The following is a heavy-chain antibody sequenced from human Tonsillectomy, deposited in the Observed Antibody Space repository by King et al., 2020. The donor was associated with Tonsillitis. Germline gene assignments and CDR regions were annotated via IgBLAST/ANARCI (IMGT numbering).Heavy chain of an antibody. V-gene: IGHV3-23*04. D-gene: IGHD1-1*01. CDR1: GFTFSSYA. CDR3: AKDLWYNWNDEAAFDI. CDR2: ISGSGGST. Sequence: VQLVESGGGLVQPGGSLRLSCAASGFTFSSYAMSWVRQAPGKGLEWVSAISGSGGSTYYADSVKGRFTISRDNSKNTLYLQMNSLRAEDTAVYYCAKDLWYNWNDEAAFDIWVQGTMVTVSS. J-gene: IGHJ3*02.